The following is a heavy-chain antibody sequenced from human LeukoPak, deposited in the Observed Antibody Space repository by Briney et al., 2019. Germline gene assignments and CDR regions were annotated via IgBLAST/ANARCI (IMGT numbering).Heavy chain of an antibody. CDR3: ARGLSSSGYLLDY. J-gene: IGHJ4*02. CDR1: GGTFSSYA. CDR2: IIPIFGTA. D-gene: IGHD3-22*01. Sequence: SVKVSCKASGGTFSSYAISWVRQAPGQGLEWMGGIIPIFGTANYAQKFQGRVTITTDESTSAAYMELSSLRSEDTAVYYCARGLSSSGYLLDYWGQGTLVTVSS. V-gene: IGHV1-69*05.